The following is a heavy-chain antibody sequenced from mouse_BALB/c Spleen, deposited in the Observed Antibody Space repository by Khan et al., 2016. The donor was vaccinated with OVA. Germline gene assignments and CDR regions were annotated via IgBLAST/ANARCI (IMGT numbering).Heavy chain of an antibody. V-gene: IGHV3-2*02. Sequence: EVQLQESGPGLVKPSQSLSLTCTVTGYSITSDYAWNWIRHFPGNKLEWMGYITYSGRTSYTPSLKSRISITRDTSKNQFFLQLNSVTTEDTATSYCVRGRTYWGQGTLVTVSA. CDR2: ITYSGRT. J-gene: IGHJ3*01. CDR3: VRGRTY. D-gene: IGHD3-3*01. CDR1: GYSITSDYA.